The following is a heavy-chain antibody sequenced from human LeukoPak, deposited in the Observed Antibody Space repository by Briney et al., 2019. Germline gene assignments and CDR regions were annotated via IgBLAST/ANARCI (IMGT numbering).Heavy chain of an antibody. V-gene: IGHV3-23*01. Sequence: PGGSLRLSCAASGFTFIGYAMSWVRQAPGKGLEWVSGISDNGGSTYYADSVKGRFTISRDNSKNTLCLQMKSLRAEDTAVYYCAKDTRPAALIDWGQGTLVPVSS. CDR1: GFTFIGYA. J-gene: IGHJ4*02. CDR2: ISDNGGST. CDR3: AKDTRPAALID. D-gene: IGHD2-2*01.